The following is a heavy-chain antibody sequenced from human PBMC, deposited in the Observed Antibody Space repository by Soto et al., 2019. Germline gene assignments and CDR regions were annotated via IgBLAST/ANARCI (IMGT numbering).Heavy chain of an antibody. J-gene: IGHJ4*02. V-gene: IGHV1-8*01. Sequence: ASVKVSCKASGYTFISFDINWVRQAPGQGPEWMGWMNPDSDNTGTAQKFQGRVTMTRNTSISTAYMELSSLRSDDTAMYYCARTGYSPGGVCGGDCPGWDLDYWGQGTLVTVS. CDR2: MNPDSDNT. CDR3: ARTGYSPGGVCGGDCPGWDLDY. D-gene: IGHD2-21*01. CDR1: GYTFISFD.